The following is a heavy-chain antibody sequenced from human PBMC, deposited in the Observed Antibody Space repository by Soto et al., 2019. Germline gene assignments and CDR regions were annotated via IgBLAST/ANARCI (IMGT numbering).Heavy chain of an antibody. CDR1: GGTFSIYA. D-gene: IGHD3-22*01. CDR2: IIPIFGTA. V-gene: IGHV1-69*13. Sequence: SVKVSCKASGGTFSIYAISWVRQAPVQGLEWMGGIIPIFGTANYAQKFQGRVTITADESTSTAYMELSSLRSEDTAVYYCAGDHVRGYYDSSGYYYAATDYWGQGTLVTVSS. CDR3: AGDHVRGYYDSSGYYYAATDY. J-gene: IGHJ4*02.